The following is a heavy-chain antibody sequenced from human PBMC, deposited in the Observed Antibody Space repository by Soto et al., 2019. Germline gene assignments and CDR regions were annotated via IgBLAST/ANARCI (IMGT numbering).Heavy chain of an antibody. CDR2: ISAYNGNT. CDR1: GYTFTSYG. Sequence: ASVKVSCKASGYTFTSYGISWVRQAPGQGLEWMGWISAYNGNTNYAQKLQGRVTMTTDTSTSTAYMELRSLRSDDTAVYYCAIAIEDWNLNGFDPWGQGTLVTVSS. D-gene: IGHD1-1*01. V-gene: IGHV1-18*01. CDR3: AIAIEDWNLNGFDP. J-gene: IGHJ5*02.